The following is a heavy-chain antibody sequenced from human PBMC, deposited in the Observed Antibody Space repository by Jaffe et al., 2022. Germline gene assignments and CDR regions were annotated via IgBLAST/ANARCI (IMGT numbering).Heavy chain of an antibody. D-gene: IGHD5-18*01. Sequence: QVQLQESGPGLVKPSQTLSLTCTVSGGSISSGSYYWSWIRQPAGKGLEWIGRIYTSGSTNYNPSLKSRVTISVDTSKNQFSLKLSSVTAADTAVYYCAREKGSDTAMVPGRRRQYYFDYWGQGTLVTVSS. CDR1: GGSISSGSYY. V-gene: IGHV4-61*02. CDR2: IYTSGST. CDR3: AREKGSDTAMVPGRRRQYYFDY. J-gene: IGHJ4*02.